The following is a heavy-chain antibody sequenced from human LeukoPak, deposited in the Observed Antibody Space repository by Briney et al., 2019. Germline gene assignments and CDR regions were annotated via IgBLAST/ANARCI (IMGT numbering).Heavy chain of an antibody. CDR3: AHIEARGNNWFDP. V-gene: IGHV2-70*01. D-gene: IGHD3-10*01. J-gene: IGHJ5*02. CDR1: GFSLSSSGTC. Sequence: SGPALVKPTQTLTLTCTFSGFSLSSSGTCVSWIRQPPGKALEWLALIDWNDDKYYSTSLKTRLTISKDTSKNQVVLTLTNMDPVDTATCYCAHIEARGNNWFDPWGQGTLVTVSS. CDR2: IDWNDDK.